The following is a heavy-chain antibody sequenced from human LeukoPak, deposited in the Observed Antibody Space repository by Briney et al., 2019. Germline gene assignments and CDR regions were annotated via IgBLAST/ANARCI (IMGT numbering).Heavy chain of an antibody. V-gene: IGHV3-30-3*01. J-gene: IGHJ4*02. Sequence: GSLRLSCAASGFTFSSYAMHWVRQAPGKGLEWVAVISYDGSNKYYADSVKGRFTISRDNSKNTLYLQMNSLRAEDTAVYYCAREYYYDSSGYGSLRYFDYWGQGTPVTVSS. CDR3: AREYYYDSSGYGSLRYFDY. CDR2: ISYDGSNK. CDR1: GFTFSSYA. D-gene: IGHD3-22*01.